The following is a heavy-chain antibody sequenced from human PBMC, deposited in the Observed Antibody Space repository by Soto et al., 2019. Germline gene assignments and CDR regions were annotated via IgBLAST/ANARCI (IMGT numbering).Heavy chain of an antibody. D-gene: IGHD3-22*01. V-gene: IGHV3-23*01. J-gene: IGHJ4*02. CDR2: ISGSGGST. Sequence: QPGGSLRLSCAASGFTFSSYAMSWVRQAPGKGLEWVSAISGSGGSTYYADSVKGRFTISRDNSKNTLYLQMNSLRAEDTAVYYCARDSHYYYDSSGSSDYWGQGTLVTVSS. CDR3: ARDSHYYYDSSGSSDY. CDR1: GFTFSSYA.